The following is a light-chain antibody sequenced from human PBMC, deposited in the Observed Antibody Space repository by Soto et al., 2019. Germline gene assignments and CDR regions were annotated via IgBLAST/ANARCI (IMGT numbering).Light chain of an antibody. V-gene: IGLV2-14*01. CDR2: DVS. Sequence: QSALTQPASVSGSPGQSITISCTGTSSDVGGYNYVSWYQQHPGKAPKLMIYDVSNRPSGVSNRFSGSKSGNTASLTISGLQAEDEAHYYCSSYTSSSTDVFGTGTKVTF. CDR1: SSDVGGYNY. J-gene: IGLJ1*01. CDR3: SSYTSSSTDV.